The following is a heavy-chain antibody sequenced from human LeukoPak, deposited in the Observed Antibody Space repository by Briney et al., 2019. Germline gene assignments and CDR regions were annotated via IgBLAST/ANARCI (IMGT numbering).Heavy chain of an antibody. J-gene: IGHJ3*02. CDR3: ARCGSGSSCAFDI. V-gene: IGHV3-7*01. Sequence: GGSLRLSCAASGFTFSSYWMNWVRQAPGKGLEWVANIKQDGSEKYYVDSVKGRFTISRDNAKNSLYLQMNSLRAEDTAVYYCARCGSGSSCAFDIWGQGTMVTVSS. CDR2: IKQDGSEK. D-gene: IGHD3-10*01. CDR1: GFTFSSYW.